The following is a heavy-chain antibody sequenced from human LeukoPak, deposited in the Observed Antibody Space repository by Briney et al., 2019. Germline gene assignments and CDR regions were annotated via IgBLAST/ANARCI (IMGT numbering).Heavy chain of an antibody. J-gene: IGHJ4*02. CDR2: ISSGGSVI. CDR3: ARLKDDVTKFDY. CDR1: GFIFSNYE. Sequence: GGSLRLSCRASGFIFSNYEMNWVRQAPGKGLEWVTYISSGGSVIYYADSVKGRFTISRDNAKNSLYLQMNSLRAEDTAVYFCARLKDDVTKFDYWGQGTLVTVSS. V-gene: IGHV3-48*03. D-gene: IGHD2-8*01.